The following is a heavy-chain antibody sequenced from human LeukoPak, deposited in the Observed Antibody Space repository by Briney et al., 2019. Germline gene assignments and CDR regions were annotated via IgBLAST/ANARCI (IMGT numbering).Heavy chain of an antibody. CDR3: AKSGSGSYS. CDR1: GFTFNNYA. D-gene: IGHD1-26*01. V-gene: IGHV3-23*01. J-gene: IGHJ5*02. CDR2: ISRSGGST. Sequence: PGGSLRLSCAASGFTFNNYAMTWVRQASGKGLEWVSAISRSGGSTYYADSVKGRFTISKDNSKTTLYLQMNSLRAEDTAVYYCAKSGSGSYSWGQGTLVTVSS.